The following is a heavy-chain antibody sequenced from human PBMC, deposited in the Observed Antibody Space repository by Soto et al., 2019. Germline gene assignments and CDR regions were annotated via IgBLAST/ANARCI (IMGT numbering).Heavy chain of an antibody. J-gene: IGHJ5*01. CDR1: GDSVSSKSAA. Sequence: SQTHSLTCAISGDSVSSKSAAWNWIGQSPSRGLEWLGRTYYRSKWSTDYAVSVKSRITINPDTSKNQFSLQLNSVTPEDTAVYYCTRALSGSYDSWGPGTLVTVSS. D-gene: IGHD1-26*01. CDR3: TRALSGSYDS. V-gene: IGHV6-1*01. CDR2: TYYRSKWST.